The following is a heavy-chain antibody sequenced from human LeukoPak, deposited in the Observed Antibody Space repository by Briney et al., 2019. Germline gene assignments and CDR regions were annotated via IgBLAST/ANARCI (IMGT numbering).Heavy chain of an antibody. CDR2: ISGGGSPT. CDR1: GFTFSNYA. V-gene: IGHV3-23*01. J-gene: IGHJ4*02. CDR3: ARDWYNSLNYFDY. D-gene: IGHD1-1*01. Sequence: GGSLRLSCAASGFTFSNYAMSWVRQAPGQGLEWVSTISGGGSPTYSADSVKGRFTISRDNSNSTLYLQMNSLRVDDTAVYYCARDWYNSLNYFDYWGQGSLVTVSS.